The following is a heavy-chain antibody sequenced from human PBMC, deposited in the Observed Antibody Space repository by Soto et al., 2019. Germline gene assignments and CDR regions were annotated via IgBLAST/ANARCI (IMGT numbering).Heavy chain of an antibody. Sequence: EVQLVESGGGLVQPGGSLRLSCAASGFTFSSYWMHWVRQAPGKGLVWVSRISGDGGSTNYADSVKGRFTISRDNAKNTLYLQMNSLRAEDTAVYYCGKTGAQGYWGQGPLVTVSS. V-gene: IGHV3-74*01. CDR3: GKTGAQGY. J-gene: IGHJ4*02. CDR1: GFTFSSYW. CDR2: ISGDGGST.